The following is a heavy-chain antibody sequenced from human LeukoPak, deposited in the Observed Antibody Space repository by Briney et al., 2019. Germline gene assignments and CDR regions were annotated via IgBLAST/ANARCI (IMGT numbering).Heavy chain of an antibody. V-gene: IGHV4-34*01. Sequence: SETLSLTCAVYGGSFSGYYWSWIRQLPGKGLEWIGEINHSGSTNYNPSLKSRVTISVDTSKNQFSLKLSSVTAADTAVYYCARLGFLLDYWGQGTLVTVSS. D-gene: IGHD3-16*01. J-gene: IGHJ4*02. CDR2: INHSGST. CDR1: GGSFSGYY. CDR3: ARLGFLLDY.